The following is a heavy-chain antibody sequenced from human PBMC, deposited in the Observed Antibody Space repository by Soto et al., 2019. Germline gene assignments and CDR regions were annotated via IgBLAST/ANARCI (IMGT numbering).Heavy chain of an antibody. D-gene: IGHD2-15*01. CDR2: IVVGSGNT. CDR3: AALGGYCSGGSCSPDASDDY. V-gene: IGHV1-58*01. Sequence: SVKVSCKASGFTFSSSAVQWVRQARGQRLEWIGWIVVGSGNTNYAQNFQERVTITRDMSTSTAYMELSSLRSEDTAVYYCAALGGYCSGGSCSPDASDDYWGQGTLVTVSS. CDR1: GFTFSSSA. J-gene: IGHJ4*02.